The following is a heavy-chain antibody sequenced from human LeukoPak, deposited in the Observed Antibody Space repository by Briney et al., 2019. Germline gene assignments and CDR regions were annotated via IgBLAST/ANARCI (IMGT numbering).Heavy chain of an antibody. CDR2: IYYSGST. CDR1: GGSISSSSYY. V-gene: IGHV4-39*07. Sequence: SETLSLTCTVSGGSISSSSYYWGWIRQPPGKGLEWIGSIYYSGSTYYNPSLKSRVTMSVDTSKNQFSLKLSSVTAADTAVYYCAREGNVVVPAAMLWADYYYYMDVWGKGTTVTISS. J-gene: IGHJ6*03. CDR3: AREGNVVVPAAMLWADYYYYMDV. D-gene: IGHD2-2*01.